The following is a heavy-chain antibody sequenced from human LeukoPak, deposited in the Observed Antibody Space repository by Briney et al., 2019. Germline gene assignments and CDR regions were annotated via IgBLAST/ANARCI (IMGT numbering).Heavy chain of an antibody. D-gene: IGHD6-13*01. CDR2: IKQDGSEK. J-gene: IGHJ4*02. Sequence: GGSLRLSCAASGFTFSAYTMNWVRQAPGKGLEWVANIKQDGSEKYYVDSVKGRFTISRDNAKNSLYLQMNSLRAEDTAVYYCARKGIAAAGYDYWGQGTLVTVSS. CDR1: GFTFSAYT. CDR3: ARKGIAAAGYDY. V-gene: IGHV3-7*01.